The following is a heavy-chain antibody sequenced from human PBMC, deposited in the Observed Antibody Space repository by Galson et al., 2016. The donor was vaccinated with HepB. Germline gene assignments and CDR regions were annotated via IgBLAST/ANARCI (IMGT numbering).Heavy chain of an antibody. V-gene: IGHV3-33*01. D-gene: IGHD1-26*01. CDR3: AREGHIAGPVLDI. J-gene: IGHJ3*02. Sequence: SLRLSCAASGFIFSTYGMHWVRQAPGKGLEWVALIWYDGSNKHYADSVKGRFTISRDNSKNTLYLQMNSLRAEDTAVYDCAREGHIAGPVLDIWGQGTLVTVSS. CDR1: GFIFSTYG. CDR2: IWYDGSNK.